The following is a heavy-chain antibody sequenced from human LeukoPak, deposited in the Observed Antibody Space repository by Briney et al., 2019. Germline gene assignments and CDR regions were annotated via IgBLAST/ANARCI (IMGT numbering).Heavy chain of an antibody. CDR3: ARMRPYYYYYGMDV. V-gene: IGHV3-53*01. Sequence: PGGSLRLSCAASGFTVSSNYMSWVRQAPGKGLEWVSVIYSGGSTYYADSVKGRFTISRDNSKNTLYLQMNSLRAEDTVVYYCARMRPYYYYYGMDVWGQGTTVTVSS. CDR1: GFTVSSNY. CDR2: IYSGGST. J-gene: IGHJ6*02.